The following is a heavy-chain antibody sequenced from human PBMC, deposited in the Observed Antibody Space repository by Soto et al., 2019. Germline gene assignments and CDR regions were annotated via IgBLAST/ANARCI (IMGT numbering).Heavy chain of an antibody. D-gene: IGHD3-22*01. CDR1: GFTFSSYA. Sequence: LSCAASGFTFSSYAMSWVRQAPGKGLEWVSAISGSGGSTYYADSVKGRFTISRDNSKNTLYLQMNSLRAEDTAVYYCAKCPSTYYYDSSGYQDYWGQGTLVTVSS. J-gene: IGHJ4*02. CDR3: AKCPSTYYYDSSGYQDY. CDR2: ISGSGGST. V-gene: IGHV3-23*01.